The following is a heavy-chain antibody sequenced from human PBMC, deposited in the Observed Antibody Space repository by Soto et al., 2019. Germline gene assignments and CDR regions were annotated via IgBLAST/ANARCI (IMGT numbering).Heavy chain of an antibody. J-gene: IGHJ6*02. Sequence: SAKVSCKACCYTFSSYAISWVRPAPVQGLEWMGGIIPIFGTANYAQKFQGRVTITADESTSTAYMELSSLRSEDTAVYYCARSGYCSGGSCYSPFYGMDVWGQGTTVTVSS. D-gene: IGHD2-15*01. CDR1: CYTFSSYA. CDR3: ARSGYCSGGSCYSPFYGMDV. CDR2: IIPIFGTA. V-gene: IGHV1-69*13.